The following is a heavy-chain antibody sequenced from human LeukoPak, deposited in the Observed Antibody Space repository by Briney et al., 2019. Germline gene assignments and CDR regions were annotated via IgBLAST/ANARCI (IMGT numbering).Heavy chain of an antibody. CDR3: ARLGLGYCSSTSCPEWYYGMDV. CDR2: ISAYNGNT. D-gene: IGHD2-2*01. Sequence: ASVKVSCKASGYTFTSYGISWVRQAPGQGLEWIGWISAYNGNTNYAQKLQGRVTMTTDTSTSTAYMELRSLRSDDTAVYHCARLGLGYCSSTSCPEWYYGMDVWGQGTTVTVSS. J-gene: IGHJ6*02. CDR1: GYTFTSYG. V-gene: IGHV1-18*01.